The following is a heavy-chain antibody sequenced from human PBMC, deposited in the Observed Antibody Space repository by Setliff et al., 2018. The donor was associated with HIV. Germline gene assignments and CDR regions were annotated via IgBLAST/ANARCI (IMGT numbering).Heavy chain of an antibody. Sequence: PSETLSLTCTLSGGSIGTYYWNWIRQPDGKGPEWIGRIYYTGNTEYNPSLKSRVIMSVDTSKNQFYLNLTSVTAADTAVYDCARRSSGYSLNIWGLGTMVTVSS. V-gene: IGHV4-4*07. D-gene: IGHD3-22*01. CDR1: GGSIGTYY. J-gene: IGHJ3*02. CDR3: ARRSSGYSLNI. CDR2: IYYTGNT.